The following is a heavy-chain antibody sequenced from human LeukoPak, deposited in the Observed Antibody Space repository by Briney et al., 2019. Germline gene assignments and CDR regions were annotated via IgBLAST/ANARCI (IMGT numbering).Heavy chain of an antibody. CDR3: AREICSGGSCYSRWFDP. D-gene: IGHD2-15*01. J-gene: IGHJ5*02. CDR2: INPNSGGT. V-gene: IGHV1-2*02. Sequence: ASVKVSCKASGYTFTSYGISWVRQAPGQGLEWMGWINPNSGGTNYAQKFQGRVTMTRDTSISTAYMELSRLRSDDTAVYYCAREICSGGSCYSRWFDPWGQGTLVTVSS. CDR1: GYTFTSYG.